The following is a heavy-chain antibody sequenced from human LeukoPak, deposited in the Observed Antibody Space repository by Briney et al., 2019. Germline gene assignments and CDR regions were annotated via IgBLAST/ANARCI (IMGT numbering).Heavy chain of an antibody. V-gene: IGHV3-23*01. CDR2: ISGSGGTT. CDR3: AKKAGSRTDQYPLDY. J-gene: IGHJ4*02. CDR1: GITFSSYA. D-gene: IGHD2-15*01. Sequence: GGSLRLCCAASGITFSSYAMSWVRQAPGKGLEWVSVISGSGGTTYYADSVKGRFTISKDNSKNTLYLQMSSLRAEDTAVYYCAKKAGSRTDQYPLDYWGQGTLVTVSS.